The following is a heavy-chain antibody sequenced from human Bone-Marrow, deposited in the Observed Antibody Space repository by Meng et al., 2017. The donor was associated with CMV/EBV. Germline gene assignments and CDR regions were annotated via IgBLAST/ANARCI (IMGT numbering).Heavy chain of an antibody. CDR3: ARSPYCSSTSCSRGWFDP. CDR2: MNPNSGNT. Sequence: ASVKVSCKASGYTFTSYDINWVRQATGQGLEWMGWMNPNSGNTGYAQKFQGRVTITRNTSISTAYMELSSLRSEDTAVYYCARSPYCSSTSCSRGWFDPWGQGTRVTGSS. V-gene: IGHV1-8*03. J-gene: IGHJ5*02. CDR1: GYTFTSYD. D-gene: IGHD2-2*01.